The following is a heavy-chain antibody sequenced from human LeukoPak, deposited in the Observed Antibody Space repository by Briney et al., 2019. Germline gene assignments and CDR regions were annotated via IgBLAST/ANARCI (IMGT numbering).Heavy chain of an antibody. Sequence: GGSLRLSCAASGFTFSSYAMSWVRQAPGKGLEWVSAISGSGGSTYYADSVKGRFTISRDNSKNTLYLQMNSLRAEDTAVYYCAKAQSSSWYRGRFDPWGQGTLVTVSS. D-gene: IGHD6-13*01. CDR2: ISGSGGST. CDR1: GFTFSSYA. CDR3: AKAQSSSWYRGRFDP. V-gene: IGHV3-23*01. J-gene: IGHJ5*02.